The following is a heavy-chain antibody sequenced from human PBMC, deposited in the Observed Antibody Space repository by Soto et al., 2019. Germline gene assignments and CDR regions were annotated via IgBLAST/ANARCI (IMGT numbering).Heavy chain of an antibody. CDR3: APLSRFALDY. Sequence: GGSLRLSCAASGFTFSSYTMNWVRQAPGKGLEWVSSITSSVSFIHYTDSVQGRFTISRDNAKNSLYLQLNSLRAEDTAVYYCAPLSRFALDYWCQGTLVTLSS. D-gene: IGHD3-10*01. CDR2: ITSSVSFI. J-gene: IGHJ4*01. CDR1: GFTFSSYT. V-gene: IGHV3-21*01.